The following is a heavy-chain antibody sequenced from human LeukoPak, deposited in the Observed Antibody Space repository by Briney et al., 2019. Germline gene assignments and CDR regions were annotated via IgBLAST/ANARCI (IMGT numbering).Heavy chain of an antibody. Sequence: GGSLRLSCASSGFTFSRHGMHWVRQAPGKGLEWVAVIGDTGRARYYADSVTGRFTTSRDNSQNTPYLEMNSLRYEDTALYYCAREAAWGNWYFDLWGRGTLVTVSS. CDR3: AREAAWGNWYFDL. D-gene: IGHD3-16*01. V-gene: IGHV3-30*03. CDR2: IGDTGRAR. CDR1: GFTFSRHG. J-gene: IGHJ2*01.